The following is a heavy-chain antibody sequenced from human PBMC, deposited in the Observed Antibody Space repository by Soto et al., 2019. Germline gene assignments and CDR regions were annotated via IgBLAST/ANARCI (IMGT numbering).Heavy chain of an antibody. CDR1: GYTFTSYA. CDR2: INAGNGNT. CDR3: ASSRAGIAASHWFDP. J-gene: IGHJ5*02. Sequence: ASVKVSCKASGYTFTSYAMHWVRQAPGQRLEWMGWINAGNGNTKYSQKFQGRVTITRDTSASTAYMELSSLRSEDTAVYYCASSRAGIAASHWFDPWGQGTLVTVSS. D-gene: IGHD6-13*01. V-gene: IGHV1-3*01.